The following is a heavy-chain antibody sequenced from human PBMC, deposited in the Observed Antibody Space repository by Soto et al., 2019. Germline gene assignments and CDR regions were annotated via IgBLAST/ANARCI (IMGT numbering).Heavy chain of an antibody. CDR1: GGSFSGYY. CDR3: ASTSVLLWFGEFPRNDAFDI. Sequence: QVQLQQWGAGLLKPSETLSLTCAVYGGSFSGYYWSWIRQPPGKGLEWIGEINHSGSTNYNPSLKSRVTISVDTSKNQFSLKLSSVTAADTAVYYCASTSVLLWFGEFPRNDAFDIWGQGTMVTVSS. CDR2: INHSGST. J-gene: IGHJ3*02. V-gene: IGHV4-34*01. D-gene: IGHD3-10*01.